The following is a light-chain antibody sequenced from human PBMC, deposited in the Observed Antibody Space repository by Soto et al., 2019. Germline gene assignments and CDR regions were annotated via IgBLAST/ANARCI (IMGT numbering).Light chain of an antibody. CDR3: HQWASSPRT. CDR1: QYITNSQ. Sequence: EIVLTQSPGTLSLSPGERATLFCRATQYITNSQLAWYQQKPGQAPRLLIFGAFNRATGIPDRFSGSGSGTDFTLTIPRLEPEDVAFYYCHQWASSPRTFGRGTTVEIK. V-gene: IGKV3-20*01. CDR2: GAF. J-gene: IGKJ1*01.